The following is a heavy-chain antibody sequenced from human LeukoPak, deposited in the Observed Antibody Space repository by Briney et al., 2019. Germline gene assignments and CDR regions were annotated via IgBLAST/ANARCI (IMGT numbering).Heavy chain of an antibody. V-gene: IGHV3-30*02. CDR3: ARDLGGIYYIDY. Sequence: PGGSLRLSCAASGFTFSIYGMHWVRQAPGEGLEWVAYIGYDGSKKYYSDSVKGRFTISRDNSKNTVHLQMNSLRAADTALYFCARDLGGIYYIDYWGQGTLVTVSS. CDR2: IGYDGSKK. CDR1: GFTFSIYG. D-gene: IGHD2-15*01. J-gene: IGHJ4*02.